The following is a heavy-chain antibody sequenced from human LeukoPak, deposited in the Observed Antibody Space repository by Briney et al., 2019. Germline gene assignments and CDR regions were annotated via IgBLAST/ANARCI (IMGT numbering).Heavy chain of an antibody. CDR2: IYYSGST. V-gene: IGHV4-59*12. J-gene: IGHJ4*02. Sequence: SETLSLTCTVSGGSISSYYWSWIRQPPGKGLEWIGYIYYSGSTNYNPSLKSRVTVSVDTSKNQFSLKLSSVTAADTAIYYCARDAKYYYGSRTFFFFEYWGQGTLLTVSS. CDR1: GGSISSYY. D-gene: IGHD3-10*01. CDR3: ARDAKYYYGSRTFFFFEY.